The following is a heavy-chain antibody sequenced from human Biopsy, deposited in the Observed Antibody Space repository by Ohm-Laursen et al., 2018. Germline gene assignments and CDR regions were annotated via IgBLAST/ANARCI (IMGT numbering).Heavy chain of an antibody. CDR1: GFTFSDYC. CDR3: ATAIDRRFDY. V-gene: IGHV3-11*01. J-gene: IGHJ4*02. Sequence: GSLRLSCSASGFTFSDYCMSWIRQAPGKGLEFISYISSSSTISYADPVKGRFTISRDNAKKSLYLQLNSLRAEDTAVYYCATAIDRRFDYWGQGTLVTVSS. CDR2: ISSSSTI. D-gene: IGHD3-22*01.